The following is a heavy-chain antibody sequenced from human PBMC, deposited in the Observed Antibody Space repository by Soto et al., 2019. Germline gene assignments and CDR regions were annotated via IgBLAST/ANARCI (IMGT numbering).Heavy chain of an antibody. Sequence: HPGGSLRLSCAASGFTFSSYAMSWVRQAPGKGLEWVSAISGSGGSIYYADSVKGRFTISRDNSRNTLYLQMNSLRAEDTAVYYCAKVGITTFDFSAFDYWGQGTLVTVSS. D-gene: IGHD3-3*01. V-gene: IGHV3-23*01. CDR2: ISGSGGSI. CDR3: AKVGITTFDFSAFDY. CDR1: GFTFSSYA. J-gene: IGHJ4*02.